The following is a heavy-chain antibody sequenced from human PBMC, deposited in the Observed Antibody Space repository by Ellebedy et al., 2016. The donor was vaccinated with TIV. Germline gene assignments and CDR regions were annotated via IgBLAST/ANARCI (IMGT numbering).Heavy chain of an antibody. J-gene: IGHJ4*02. CDR1: GFTFSSYW. CDR3: AGWYNYGLRDY. Sequence: GGSLRLXXAASGFTFSSYWMSWVRQAPGKGLEWVANIKEDGSDKYYVDSVKGRFTVSRDNAKNSLYLQMNSLRVEDTAVYYCAGWYNYGLRDYWGQGTLVTVSS. CDR2: IKEDGSDK. D-gene: IGHD1-1*01. V-gene: IGHV3-7*01.